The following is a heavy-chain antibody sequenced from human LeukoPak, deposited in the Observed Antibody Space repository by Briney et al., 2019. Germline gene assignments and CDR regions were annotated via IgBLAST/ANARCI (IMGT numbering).Heavy chain of an antibody. J-gene: IGHJ5*02. Sequence: ASVKVSCKASGYTFTSYGISWVRQAPGQGLEWMGIINPGGGSTSYAQKFQGRVTLTRDMSTGTVYMELSSLRSDDTAVYYCARGSAIAARPYGWFDPWGQGTLVTVSS. V-gene: IGHV1-46*01. CDR3: ARGSAIAARPYGWFDP. D-gene: IGHD6-6*01. CDR1: GYTFTSYG. CDR2: INPGGGST.